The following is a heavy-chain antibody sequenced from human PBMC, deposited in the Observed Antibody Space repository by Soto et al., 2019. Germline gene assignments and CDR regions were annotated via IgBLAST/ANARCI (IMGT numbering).Heavy chain of an antibody. CDR2: IYYTGST. CDR1: GDSISNYY. CDR3: ARRRPSNWFDP. J-gene: IGHJ5*02. V-gene: IGHV4-59*08. Sequence: QVQLQESGPGLVKPSETLSLTCSVSGDSISNYYWSWFRRPPGKALEWIGYIYYTGSTNYNPSLRSRVTISVDTSKNQSSLKMSSVTAADTAVYYCARRRPSNWFDPWGQGTLVTVSS.